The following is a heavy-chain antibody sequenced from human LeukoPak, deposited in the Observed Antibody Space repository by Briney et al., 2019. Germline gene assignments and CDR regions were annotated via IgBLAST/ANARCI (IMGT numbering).Heavy chain of an antibody. CDR3: ARDPYTGSMFDY. V-gene: IGHV3-21*01. CDR1: GFTFKSSS. CDR2: IGHFTGDI. D-gene: IGHD1-1*01. J-gene: IGHJ4*01. Sequence: GGSLRLSCVATGFTFKSSSMSWVRQAPGNGLEWVAFIGHFTGDIFYADSVKGRFNISRDDAKDSVYLQMNSLRVDDTAVYFCARDPYTGSMFDYWGHGTLVTVSS.